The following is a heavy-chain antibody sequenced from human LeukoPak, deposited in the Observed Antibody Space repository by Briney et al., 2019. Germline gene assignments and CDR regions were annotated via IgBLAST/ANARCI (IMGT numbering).Heavy chain of an antibody. CDR1: GFTFSSYG. Sequence: GRSLRLSCAASGFTFSSYGMHWVRQAPGKGLEWVAVIWYDGSNKYYADSVKGRFTISRDNAKNTLYLQMNSLRAEDTAVYYCAREGIAGAGHGDDWFDPWGQGTLVTVSS. CDR3: AREGIAGAGHGDDWFDP. D-gene: IGHD6-13*01. J-gene: IGHJ5*02. CDR2: IWYDGSNK. V-gene: IGHV3-33*01.